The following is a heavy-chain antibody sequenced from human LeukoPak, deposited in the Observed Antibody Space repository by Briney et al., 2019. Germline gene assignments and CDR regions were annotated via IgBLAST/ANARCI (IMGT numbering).Heavy chain of an antibody. CDR3: ARDGTMVRGVIIDY. V-gene: IGHV1-2*02. CDR2: INPNSGGT. CDR1: GYTFTGYY. J-gene: IGHJ4*02. Sequence: ASVKVSCKASGYTFTGYYMHWVRQAPGQGLKWMGWINPNSGGTNYAQKFQGRVTMTRDTSISTAYMELSRLRSDDTAVYYCARDGTMVRGVIIDYWGQGTLVTVSS. D-gene: IGHD3-10*01.